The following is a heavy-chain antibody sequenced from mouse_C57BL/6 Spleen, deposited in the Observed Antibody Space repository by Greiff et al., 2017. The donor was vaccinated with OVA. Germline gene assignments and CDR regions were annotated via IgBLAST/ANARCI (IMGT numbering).Heavy chain of an antibody. V-gene: IGHV3-1*01. J-gene: IGHJ4*01. CDR2: ISYSGST. Sequence: VQLQQSGPGMVKPSQSLSLTCTVTGYSITSGYDWHWIRHFPGNKLEWMGYISYSGSTNYNPSLKSRISITHDTSKNHFFLKLNSVTTEDTATYYCARGELYYAMDYWGQGTSVTVSS. CDR1: GYSITSGYD. CDR3: ARGELYYAMDY.